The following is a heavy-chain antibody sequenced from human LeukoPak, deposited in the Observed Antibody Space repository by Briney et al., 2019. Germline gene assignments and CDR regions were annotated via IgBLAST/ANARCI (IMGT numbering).Heavy chain of an antibody. Sequence: GASVKVSCKASGYTFTGYYMHWVRQAPGQGLEWMGWINPNSGGTNYAQKFQGRVTMTRDTSISTAYMELSRLRSDDTAVYYCARGVTIFGVVQGNWFDPWGQGTLVTVSS. CDR3: ARGVTIFGVVQGNWFDP. V-gene: IGHV1-2*02. D-gene: IGHD3-3*01. CDR2: INPNSGGT. CDR1: GYTFTGYY. J-gene: IGHJ5*02.